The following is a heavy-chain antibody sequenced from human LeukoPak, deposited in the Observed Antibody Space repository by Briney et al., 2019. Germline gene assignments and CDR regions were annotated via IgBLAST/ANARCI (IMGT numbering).Heavy chain of an antibody. V-gene: IGHV3-48*01. J-gene: IGHJ6*04. D-gene: IGHD3-10*02. CDR1: RLTFSSYS. CDR2: ISSGSSTI. Sequence: GGSLRLSCAASRLTFSSYSMNWVRQAPGKGLEWISYISSGSSTIYYADSVKGRFTISRDNAKNSLYLHLSSLRAEDTAVYYCAELGITMIGGVWGKGTTVTISS. CDR3: AELGITMIGGV.